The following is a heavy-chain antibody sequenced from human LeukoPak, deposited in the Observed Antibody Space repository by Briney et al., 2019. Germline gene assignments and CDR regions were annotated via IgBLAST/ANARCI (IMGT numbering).Heavy chain of an antibody. V-gene: IGHV3-7*01. CDR3: ARDSAIFGVVPPWFDP. Sequence: GGSLRLSCADSGFTFSSYRMSWVRQAPGKGLEWVASIKQDGREKYYVDSVKGRFTISRDNAKNSLYLQINSLRAEDTAVYYCARDSAIFGVVPPWFDPWGQGTLVTVSS. CDR2: IKQDGREK. CDR1: GFTFSSYR. D-gene: IGHD3-3*01. J-gene: IGHJ5*02.